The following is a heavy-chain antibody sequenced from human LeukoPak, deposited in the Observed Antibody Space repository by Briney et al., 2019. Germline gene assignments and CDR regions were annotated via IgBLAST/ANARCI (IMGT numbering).Heavy chain of an antibody. CDR2: IYSSGTT. J-gene: IGHJ2*01. Sequence: PSETLSLTCTVSGASISSSYWSWSRQPPGMGLEWIGYIYSSGTTNYSPSLKSRVTISIDTSKNQFSLKLTSVTAADTAVYYCARVVNWGLRYFDLWGRGTLVTVSS. V-gene: IGHV4-59*01. D-gene: IGHD7-27*01. CDR3: ARVVNWGLRYFDL. CDR1: GASISSSY.